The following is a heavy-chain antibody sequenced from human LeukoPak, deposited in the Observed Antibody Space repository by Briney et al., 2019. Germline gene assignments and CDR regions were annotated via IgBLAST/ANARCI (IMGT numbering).Heavy chain of an antibody. CDR3: ARDMQLST. Sequence: GGSLRLSCAASGFTFTFSGSAMGWVRQAPGEGLEWVSLISYSGANSYTDSVRGRFTISRDNSKDTLFLQMNSLRAEGTAIYYCARDMQLSTWGLGTMVTVSS. CDR2: ISYSGANS. D-gene: IGHD3-16*02. CDR1: GFTFTFSGSA. J-gene: IGHJ3*01. V-gene: IGHV3-23*01.